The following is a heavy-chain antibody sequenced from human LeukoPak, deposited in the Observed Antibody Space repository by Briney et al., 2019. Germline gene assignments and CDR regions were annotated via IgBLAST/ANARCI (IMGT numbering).Heavy chain of an antibody. V-gene: IGHV1-8*02. CDR2: MNPNSGNT. CDR1: LGGCPINK. J-gene: IGHJ5*02. CDR3: ARDLDSSGLNWFDP. Sequence: KAALGGCPINKKKRVRQATGQGLEGMGWMNPNSGNTGYAQKFQGRVTMTRDMSTSTVYMELSSLRSEDTAVYYCARDLDSSGLNWFDPWGQGTLVTVSS. D-gene: IGHD6-19*01.